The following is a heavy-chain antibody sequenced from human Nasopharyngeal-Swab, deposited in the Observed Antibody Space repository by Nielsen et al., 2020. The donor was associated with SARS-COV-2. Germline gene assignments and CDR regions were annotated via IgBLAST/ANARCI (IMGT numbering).Heavy chain of an antibody. J-gene: IGHJ6*02. D-gene: IGHD3-3*01. CDR1: RFTFNNYN. CDR3: ARDGLDYDFWSAYFMDV. CDR2: ISSSSSYI. Sequence: GGSLRLSCEASRFTFNNYNFNWVRQAPGKGLEWVSSISSSSSYIYYADSVKVRFTISRDNAKNSLYLQMNSLRAEDTAVYYCARDGLDYDFWSAYFMDVWGQGTTVTVSS. V-gene: IGHV3-21*01.